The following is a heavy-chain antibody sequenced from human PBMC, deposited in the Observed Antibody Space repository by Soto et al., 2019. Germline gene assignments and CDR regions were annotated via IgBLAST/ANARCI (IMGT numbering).Heavy chain of an antibody. D-gene: IGHD3-10*01. CDR3: ARDGNYGSVSYYNGWFDP. V-gene: IGHV1-18*01. Sequence: QVQLVQSGAEVKKPGASVKVSCKASGYTFTSYGISWVRQAPGQGLEWMGWISAYHGNTNYAQELQGRVTMTTDTSTRTAYMELRSLGSDDTAVYYCARDGNYGSVSYYNGWFDPWGQGTLVTVSS. CDR2: ISAYHGNT. J-gene: IGHJ5*02. CDR1: GYTFTSYG.